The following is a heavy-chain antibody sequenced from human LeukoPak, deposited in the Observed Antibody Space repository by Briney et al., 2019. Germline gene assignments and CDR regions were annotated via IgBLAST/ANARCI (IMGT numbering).Heavy chain of an antibody. CDR1: GYTFTSYY. CDR2: INPNSGGT. Sequence: ASVKVSCKASGYTFTSYYMHWVRQAPGQGLEWMGWINPNSGGTNYAQKFQGRVTMTRDTSISTAYMELSRLRSDDTAVYYCARGTKVVVPAAMPDYDYWGQGTLVTVSS. J-gene: IGHJ4*02. D-gene: IGHD2-2*01. CDR3: ARGTKVVVPAAMPDYDY. V-gene: IGHV1-2*02.